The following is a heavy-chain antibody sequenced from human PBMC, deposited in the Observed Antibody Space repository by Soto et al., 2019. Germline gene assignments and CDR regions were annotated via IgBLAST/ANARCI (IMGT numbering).Heavy chain of an antibody. Sequence: VKVSCKASGGTFNNYPITWVRQAPGQGLEWMGGSIPIFGTANYAQKFQGRVTISVDESTSTAYMELSSLRSEDTAVYYCARGRGYSGDDHYYYFDMDVWGQGTTVTVSS. CDR3: ARGRGYSGDDHYYYFDMDV. D-gene: IGHD5-12*01. V-gene: IGHV1-69*13. CDR2: SIPIFGTA. J-gene: IGHJ6*02. CDR1: GGTFNNYP.